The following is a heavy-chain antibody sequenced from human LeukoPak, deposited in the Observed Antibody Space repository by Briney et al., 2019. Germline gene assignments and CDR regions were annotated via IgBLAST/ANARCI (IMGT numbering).Heavy chain of an antibody. D-gene: IGHD5-18*01. CDR2: ISSGFNS. J-gene: IGHJ3*02. V-gene: IGHV3-23*01. Sequence: GGSLRLSCAASGFTFSSYAMSWVHEGPGKGLEWVSGISSGFNSYHADFVKGRLTISRDNSKNTLYLQMNSLRAEDTAVYYCAKEQGYSYSVAAFDMWGQGTMVTVSS. CDR1: GFTFSSYA. CDR3: AKEQGYSYSVAAFDM.